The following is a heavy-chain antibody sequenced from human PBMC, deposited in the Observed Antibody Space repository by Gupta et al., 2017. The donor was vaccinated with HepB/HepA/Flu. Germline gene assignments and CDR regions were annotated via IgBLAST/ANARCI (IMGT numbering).Heavy chain of an antibody. J-gene: IGHJ1*01. CDR3: AREDRHDTSDC. CDR1: GFPFSDYW. Sequence: EVQLVESGGGLVQPGASLSLSCVTSGFPFSDYWMSWYRQTPGKGLEWLGNTNQDESWKKVVDSVRGRFIISRDNAKNSLYLDLNSLRADDTAVYYCAREDRHDTSDCCGQCTLVSVSS. D-gene: IGHD1-1*01. CDR2: TNQDESWK. V-gene: IGHV3-7*01.